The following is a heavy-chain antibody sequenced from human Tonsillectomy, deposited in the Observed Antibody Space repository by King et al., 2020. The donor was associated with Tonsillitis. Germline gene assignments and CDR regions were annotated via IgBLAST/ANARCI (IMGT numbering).Heavy chain of an antibody. V-gene: IGHV1-18*04. CDR1: GYTFSSYG. D-gene: IGHD2-2*01. J-gene: IGHJ6*02. Sequence: QLVQSGAEVKKPGASVKVSCKASGYTFSSYGITWVRQAPGQGLEWMGWISAYKGDTNYAQKLQGRVTMITDTSTSTAYMELRSLRSDDTAVYYCARDLLVPAGMLDYYYGMDVWGQGTTVTVSS. CDR3: ARDLLVPAGMLDYYYGMDV. CDR2: ISAYKGDT.